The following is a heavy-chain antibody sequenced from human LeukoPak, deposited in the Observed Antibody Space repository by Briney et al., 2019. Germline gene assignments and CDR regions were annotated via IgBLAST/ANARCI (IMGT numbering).Heavy chain of an antibody. CDR3: AREARALKAYLDY. V-gene: IGHV4-59*01. CDR1: GGSISSYY. Sequence: SETLSLTCTVSGGSISSYYWSWIRQPPGKGLEWIGYIYYSGSTNYNPSLRSRVTISVDTSKNQFSLSLSSVTAADTAVYFCAREARALKAYLDYWGRGTLVTVSS. CDR2: IYYSGST. J-gene: IGHJ4*02. D-gene: IGHD1-26*01.